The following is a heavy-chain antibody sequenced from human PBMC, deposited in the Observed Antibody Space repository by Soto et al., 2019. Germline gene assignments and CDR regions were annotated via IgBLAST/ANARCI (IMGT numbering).Heavy chain of an antibody. CDR3: ARDRTTVTTPPDYYYYGMDV. CDR1: GFTFSSYG. CDR2: IWYDGSNK. Sequence: QVQLVESGGGVVQPGRSLRISCAASGFTFSSYGMHWVRQAPGKGLEWVAVIWYDGSNKYYADSVKGRFTISRDNSKNTLYLQMNSLRAEDTAVYYCARDRTTVTTPPDYYYYGMDVWGQGTTVTVSS. J-gene: IGHJ6*02. V-gene: IGHV3-33*01. D-gene: IGHD4-4*01.